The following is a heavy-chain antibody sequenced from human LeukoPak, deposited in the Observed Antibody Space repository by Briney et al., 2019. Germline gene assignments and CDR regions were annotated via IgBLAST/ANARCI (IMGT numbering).Heavy chain of an antibody. J-gene: IGHJ5*02. CDR3: ARDHSYGANLWFDP. V-gene: IGHV3-21*01. D-gene: IGHD4/OR15-4a*01. CDR1: GFAFSSYT. CDR2: INSSSSYI. Sequence: GGSLRLSCAASGFAFSSYTMNWVRRPLGKGLEWVSPINSSSSYIYYADSVKGRFTISRDNAKKTLYLQMNSLRAEDTAVYYCARDHSYGANLWFDPWGQGTLVTVSS.